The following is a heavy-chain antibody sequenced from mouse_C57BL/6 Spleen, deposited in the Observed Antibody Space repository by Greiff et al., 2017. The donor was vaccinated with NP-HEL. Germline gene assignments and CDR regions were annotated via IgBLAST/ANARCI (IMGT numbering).Heavy chain of an antibody. CDR1: GYTFTSYW. CDR2: IHPNSGST. Sequence: QVQLQQPGAELVKPGASVKLSCKASGYTFTSYWMPWVKQRPGQGLEWIGMIHPNSGSTNYNEKFKSKATLTVDKSSSTGYMQLSSLTSEDSAVYYCAREGEDYDEVAYWGHGTLGTVSA. J-gene: IGHJ3*01. CDR3: AREGEDYDEVAY. D-gene: IGHD2-4*01. V-gene: IGHV1-64*01.